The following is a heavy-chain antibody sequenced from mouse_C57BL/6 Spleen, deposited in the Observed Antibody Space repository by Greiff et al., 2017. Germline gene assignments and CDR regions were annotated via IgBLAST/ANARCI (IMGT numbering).Heavy chain of an antibody. V-gene: IGHV3-6*01. J-gene: IGHJ3*01. Sequence: EVKLQESGPGLVKPSQSLSLTCSVTGYSITSGYYWNWIRQFPGNKLEWMGYISYDGSNNYNPSLKNRISITRDTSKNQCFLKLNSVTTEDTATYYCARGDYGNFPYWGQGTLVTVSA. CDR2: ISYDGSN. CDR1: GYSITSGYY. CDR3: ARGDYGNFPY. D-gene: IGHD2-1*01.